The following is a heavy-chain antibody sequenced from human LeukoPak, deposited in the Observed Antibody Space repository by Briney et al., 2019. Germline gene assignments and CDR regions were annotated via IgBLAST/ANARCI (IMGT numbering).Heavy chain of an antibody. Sequence: GGSLRLSCAAPGFTFRGYSMNWVRQAPGKGLEWVSSITTSSTYIYYADSVKGRFTISRDNSENTLYLQMSGLRAEDTAIYYCAKGTGDTAYYFDFWGQGVLVTVSS. CDR3: AKGTGDTAYYFDF. V-gene: IGHV3-21*04. CDR2: ITTSSTYI. J-gene: IGHJ4*02. CDR1: GFTFRGYS. D-gene: IGHD7-27*01.